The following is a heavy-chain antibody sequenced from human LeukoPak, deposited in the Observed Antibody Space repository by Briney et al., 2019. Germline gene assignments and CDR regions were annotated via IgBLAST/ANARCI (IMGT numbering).Heavy chain of an antibody. V-gene: IGHV1-2*02. CDR2: INPHSGDT. D-gene: IGHD2-2*01. CDR3: ARALRYCSTTSCQYYFDY. CDR1: GYTFTGYY. Sequence: GASVKVSCKASGYTFTGYYMHWVRQAPGQGLEWMGWINPHSGDTNYAQKFQGRVIMTRDTSISTAYMELSSLKSEDAAVYYCARALRYCSTTSCQYYFDYWGQGTLVTVSS. J-gene: IGHJ4*02.